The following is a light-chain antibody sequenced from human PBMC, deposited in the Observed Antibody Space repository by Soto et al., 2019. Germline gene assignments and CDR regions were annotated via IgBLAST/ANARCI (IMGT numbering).Light chain of an antibody. J-gene: IGKJ3*01. Sequence: EIVLTQSPGTLSLSPGERAILTCRASQSVTSSFLAWYQQRPGQAPRLLIYGASTRAFGIPDRFSGSGSGTDVTLTIGRLAPEDCAMYYCHQYGSSPLTFGPGTKVYI. CDR1: QSVTSSF. CDR2: GAS. V-gene: IGKV3-20*01. CDR3: HQYGSSPLT.